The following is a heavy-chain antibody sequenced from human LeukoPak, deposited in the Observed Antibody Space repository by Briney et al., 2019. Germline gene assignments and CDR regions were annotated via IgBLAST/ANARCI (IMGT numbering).Heavy chain of an antibody. V-gene: IGHV4-34*01. J-gene: IGHJ6*03. Sequence: SGTLSLTCAVYGGSFSGYYWSWIRQPPGKGLEWIGEINHSGSTNYNPSLKSRVTISVDTSKNQFSLKLSSVTAADTAVYYCARGDLQLVRRLGRNTEYYYYYYMDVWGKGTTVTVSS. CDR1: GGSFSGYY. D-gene: IGHD6-13*01. CDR3: ARGDLQLVRRLGRNTEYYYYYYMDV. CDR2: INHSGST.